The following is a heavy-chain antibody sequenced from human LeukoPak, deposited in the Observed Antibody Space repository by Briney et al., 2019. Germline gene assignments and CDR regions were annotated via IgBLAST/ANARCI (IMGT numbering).Heavy chain of an antibody. J-gene: IGHJ4*02. D-gene: IGHD3-10*01. Sequence: GASVKVSCKASGYTFTSYGISWVRQAPGQGLEWMGWISAYNGNTNYAQKLQGRVTMTTDTSTSTAYMELRSLGSDDTAVYYCAREKYYYGSGSSYYFDYWGQGTLVTVSS. CDR3: AREKYYYGSGSSYYFDY. CDR1: GYTFTSYG. V-gene: IGHV1-18*04. CDR2: ISAYNGNT.